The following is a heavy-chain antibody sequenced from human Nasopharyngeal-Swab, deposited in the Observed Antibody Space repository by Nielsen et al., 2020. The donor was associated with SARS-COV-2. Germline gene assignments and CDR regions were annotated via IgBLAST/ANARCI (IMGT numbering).Heavy chain of an antibody. CDR1: GGSFSGYH. D-gene: IGHD6-19*01. CDR2: INHSGST. CDR3: ARAGSGPLYAFGI. Sequence: SQTLSLTCAVYGGSFSGYHWSWIRQPPGKGLEWIGEINHSGSTNYNPSLKSRVTISVDTSKNQFSLKLSSVTAADTAVYYCARAGSGPLYAFGIWGQGTMVTVSS. J-gene: IGHJ3*02. V-gene: IGHV4-34*01.